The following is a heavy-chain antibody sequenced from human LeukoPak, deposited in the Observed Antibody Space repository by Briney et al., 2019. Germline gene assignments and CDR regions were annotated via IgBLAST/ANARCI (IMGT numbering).Heavy chain of an antibody. CDR1: GYTFTGYY. V-gene: IGHV1-2*02. D-gene: IGHD5-18*01. CDR3: ARGTGEGYSYGRYCFDY. Sequence: ASVKVSCKASGYTFTGYYMHWVRQAPGQGLEWMGWINPNSGGTNYAQKFQGRVTLTRETSISTAYMELSRLRSDDTAVYYCARGTGEGYSYGRYCFDYWGQGTLVTVSS. CDR2: INPNSGGT. J-gene: IGHJ4*02.